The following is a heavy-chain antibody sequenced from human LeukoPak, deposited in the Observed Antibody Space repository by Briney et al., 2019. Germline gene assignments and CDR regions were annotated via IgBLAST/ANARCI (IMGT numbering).Heavy chain of an antibody. Sequence: ASVKVSCKASGYIFTNYDINWVRQATGQGLEWMGWMNPNSGNAVYQQKFQGRVTLTRNTSTSTVYMELSSLRSEDTAVYYCARRRVGAGRDYFDDWGQGTRVTVSS. V-gene: IGHV1-8*03. J-gene: IGHJ4*02. CDR2: MNPNSGNA. CDR1: GYIFTNYD. CDR3: ARRRVGAGRDYFDD. D-gene: IGHD3-10*01.